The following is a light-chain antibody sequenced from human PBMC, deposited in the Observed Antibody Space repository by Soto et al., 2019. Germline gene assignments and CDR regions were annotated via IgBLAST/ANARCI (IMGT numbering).Light chain of an antibody. CDR1: QSVDSN. CDR3: QQYNNWPRT. CDR2: GAS. V-gene: IGKV3-15*01. Sequence: EIVLTQSPGTLSLSPGERATPSCRATQSVDSNLAWYQQKPGQAPRLLISGASTRASAIPARFSGSGSGTEYALTISSLQSEDFAVYYCQQYNNWPRTFGQGTKVDIK. J-gene: IGKJ1*01.